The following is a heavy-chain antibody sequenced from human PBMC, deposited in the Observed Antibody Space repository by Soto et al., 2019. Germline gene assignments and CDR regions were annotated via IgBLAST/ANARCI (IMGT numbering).Heavy chain of an antibody. D-gene: IGHD4-17*01. J-gene: IGHJ6*02. CDR1: GYTFTSYA. Sequence: GASVKVSCKASGYTFTSYAMHWVRQAPGQRLEWMGWINAGNGNTKYSQKFQGRVTITRDTSASTAYIELSSLRSEDTAVYYCARDGYGGHFGYYYYGMDVWGQGTTVTVSS. CDR3: ARDGYGGHFGYYYYGMDV. V-gene: IGHV1-3*01. CDR2: INAGNGNT.